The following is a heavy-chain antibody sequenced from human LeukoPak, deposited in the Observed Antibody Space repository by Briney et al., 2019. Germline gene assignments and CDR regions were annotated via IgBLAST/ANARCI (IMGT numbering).Heavy chain of an antibody. CDR3: PRTARSGYPNYYYDLDV. D-gene: IGHD3-22*01. CDR1: GGSISSYY. Sequence: PSETLSLTCTVSGGSISSYYWSWIRQPPGKGLEGIGYIYNSGSHNYNRTLQIRITISVNTSKMQLSLRLNSVTAADTAVYYGPRTARSGYPNYYYDLDVWGKGTTVTVSS. J-gene: IGHJ6*03. CDR2: IYNSGSH. V-gene: IGHV4-59*01.